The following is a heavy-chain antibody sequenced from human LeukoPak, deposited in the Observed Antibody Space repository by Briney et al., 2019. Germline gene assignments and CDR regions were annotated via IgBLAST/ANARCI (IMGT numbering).Heavy chain of an antibody. V-gene: IGHV3-30*02. CDR3: AKGQLGIQSSKWFDP. CDR2: IRYDGSDK. D-gene: IGHD7-27*01. Sequence: GGSLRLSCAASGFTFSSYEMNWVRQAPGKGLEWVAFIRYDGSDKYYADSVKGRLTISRDNSKNTLYLQMDSLRAEDTAVYYCAKGQLGIQSSKWFDPWGQGTLVTVSS. CDR1: GFTFSSYE. J-gene: IGHJ5*02.